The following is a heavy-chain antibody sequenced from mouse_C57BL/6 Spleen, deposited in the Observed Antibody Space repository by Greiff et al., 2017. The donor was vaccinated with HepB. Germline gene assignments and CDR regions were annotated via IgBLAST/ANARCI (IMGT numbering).Heavy chain of an antibody. V-gene: IGHV1-69*01. CDR1: GYTFTSYW. D-gene: IGHD1-1*01. CDR2: IDPSDSYT. Sequence: QVQLKQPGAELVMPGASVKLSCKASGYTFTSYWMHWVKQRPGQGLEWIGEIDPSDSYTNYNQKFKGKSTLTVDKSSSTAYMQLSSLTSEDSAVYYCARGGSSYCFDVWGTGTTVTVSS. CDR3: ARGGSSYCFDV. J-gene: IGHJ1*03.